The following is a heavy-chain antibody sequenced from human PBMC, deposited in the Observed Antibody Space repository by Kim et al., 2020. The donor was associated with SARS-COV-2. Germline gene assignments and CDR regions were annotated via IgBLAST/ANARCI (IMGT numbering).Heavy chain of an antibody. CDR1: GYTLTELS. D-gene: IGHD6-19*01. CDR3: ATGGYSSGWYGVDY. CDR2: FDPEDGET. V-gene: IGHV1-24*01. J-gene: IGHJ4*02. Sequence: ASVKVSCKVSGYTLTELSMHWVRQAPGKGLEWMGGFDPEDGETIYAQKFQGRVTMTEDTSTDTAYMELSSLRSEDTAVYYCATGGYSSGWYGVDYWGQGTLVTVSS.